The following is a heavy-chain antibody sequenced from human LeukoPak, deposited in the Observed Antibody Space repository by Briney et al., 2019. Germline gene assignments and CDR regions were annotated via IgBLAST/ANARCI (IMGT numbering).Heavy chain of an antibody. J-gene: IGHJ4*02. CDR2: ITSGSGDI. CDR3: ARQRMDYSSFFPGYFDS. V-gene: IGHV3-21*01. D-gene: IGHD4-11*01. Sequence: GGSLRLSCADSGFTYSSYTMKWVRQTPGKALEWVSSITSGSGDIYYTDSVKGRFTISRDNAKNSLYLQMGSLRAEDTAVYFCARQRMDYSSFFPGYFDSWGLGTLVTVS. CDR1: GFTYSSYT.